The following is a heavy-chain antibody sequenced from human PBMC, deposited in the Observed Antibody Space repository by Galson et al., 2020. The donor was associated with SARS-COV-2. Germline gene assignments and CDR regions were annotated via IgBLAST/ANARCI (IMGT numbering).Heavy chain of an antibody. CDR2: IYYSGST. J-gene: IGHJ6*02. CDR1: GGSISSYY. Sequence: SETLSFTCTVSGGSISSYYWSWIRQPPGKGLEWIGYIYYSGSTNYNPSLKSRVTITLDTSKNKFSLKLSSVTAADTAVYYCARHPAGRILEWLPPVVLGMDVWGQGTTVTVSS. CDR3: ARHPAGRILEWLPPVVLGMDV. D-gene: IGHD3-3*01. V-gene: IGHV4-59*08.